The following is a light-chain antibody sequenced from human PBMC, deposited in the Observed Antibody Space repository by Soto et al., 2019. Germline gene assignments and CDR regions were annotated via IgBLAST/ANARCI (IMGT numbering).Light chain of an antibody. CDR3: QQYYSYPPRT. CDR2: AAS. J-gene: IGKJ1*01. V-gene: IGKV1-8*01. CDR1: QGISSY. Sequence: ALRMTQSPSSLSASTGDRVTITCRASQGISSYLAWYQQKPGKAPKLLIYAASTLQSGVPSRFSGSGSGTDFTLTISCLQSEDFATYYCQQYYSYPPRTFGQGTKVEIK.